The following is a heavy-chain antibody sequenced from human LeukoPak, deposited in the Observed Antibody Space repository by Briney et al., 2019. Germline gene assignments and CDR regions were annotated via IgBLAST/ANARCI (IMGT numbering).Heavy chain of an antibody. CDR1: GFSFSTST. V-gene: IGHV3-21*01. Sequence: TGGSLRLSCAASGFSFSTSTMTWVRQAPGKGLEWISSIGKTSRDMYYADSVRGRFTISGDNAKNSLFLLMNSLRVEDTSVYYCVRGDNRDYWGQGTLVTVSS. J-gene: IGHJ4*02. CDR3: VRGDNRDY. CDR2: IGKTSRDM. D-gene: IGHD1-14*01.